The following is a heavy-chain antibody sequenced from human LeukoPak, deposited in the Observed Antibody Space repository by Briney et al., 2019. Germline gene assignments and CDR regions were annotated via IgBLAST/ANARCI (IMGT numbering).Heavy chain of an antibody. J-gene: IGHJ6*03. CDR1: GGSISSYY. CDR2: IYYSGST. V-gene: IGHV4-59*01. CDR3: ASANYYYYYYMDV. Sequence: SETLSLTCAVSGGSISSYYWSWIRQPPGKGLEWIGYIYYSGSTNYNPSLKSRVTISVDTSKNQFSLKLSSVTAADTAVYYCASANYYYYYYMDVWGKGTTVTVSS.